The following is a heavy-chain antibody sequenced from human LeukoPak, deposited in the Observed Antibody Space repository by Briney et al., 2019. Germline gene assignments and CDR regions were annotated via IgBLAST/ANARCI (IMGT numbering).Heavy chain of an antibody. J-gene: IGHJ4*02. Sequence: ASVKVSCMDSGYNLAELSMHWVRQAPGKGLEWMGGFDPEDGETIYAQKFQGRVTMTEDTSTDTPYMELSSLRSEDTAVYYCATRNWRRWFDESPLDYWGRGTLVTVSS. V-gene: IGHV1-24*01. CDR2: FDPEDGET. CDR1: GYNLAELS. CDR3: ATRNWRRWFDESPLDY. D-gene: IGHD3-10*01.